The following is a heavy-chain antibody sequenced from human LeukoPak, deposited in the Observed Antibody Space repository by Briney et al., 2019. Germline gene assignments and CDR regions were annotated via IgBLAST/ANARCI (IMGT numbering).Heavy chain of an antibody. V-gene: IGHV3-33*08. Sequence: GGSLRLSCAASGFTFSSYGMHWVRQAPGKGLEWVAVIRYDGTEKYYADSVKGRFTISRDNSKNTLYLQMNSLTAEDTAVYYCAREDLASTDYWGQGTLVTVSS. CDR1: GFTFSSYG. CDR3: AREDLASTDY. CDR2: IRYDGTEK. J-gene: IGHJ4*02.